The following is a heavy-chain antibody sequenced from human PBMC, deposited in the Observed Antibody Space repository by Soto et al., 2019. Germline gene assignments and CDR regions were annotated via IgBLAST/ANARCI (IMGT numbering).Heavy chain of an antibody. Sequence: LRLSCAAFGFDFNKYAMTWVRQAPGKGPQWVSSITSKGDSAYYADSVKGRFTPSRDNSKNTLYLQINSLRADDTAVFYCAKDSPSYTTSPYYFDSWGQGTLVTVSS. CDR2: ITSKGDSA. CDR1: GFDFNKYA. CDR3: AKDSPSYTTSPYYFDS. V-gene: IGHV3-23*01. J-gene: IGHJ4*02. D-gene: IGHD2-2*02.